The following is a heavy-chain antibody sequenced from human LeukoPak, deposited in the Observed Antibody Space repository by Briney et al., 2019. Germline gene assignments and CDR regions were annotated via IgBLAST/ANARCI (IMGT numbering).Heavy chain of an antibody. CDR1: GYTFTGYY. V-gene: IGHV1-2*02. CDR3: ARTGEWLLDFDY. D-gene: IGHD3-3*01. CDR2: INPISGGT. Sequence: GASVKVSCKASGYTFTGYYMHWVRQAPGQGLEWMGWINPISGGTNYAQKFQGRVTMTRDTSISTAYMELSRLRSDDTAVYYCARTGEWLLDFDYWGQGTLVTVSS. J-gene: IGHJ4*02.